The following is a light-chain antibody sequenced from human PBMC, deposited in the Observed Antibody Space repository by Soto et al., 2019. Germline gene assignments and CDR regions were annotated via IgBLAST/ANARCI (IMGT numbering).Light chain of an antibody. Sequence: QSVLTQPPSASGTPGQRVTISCSGSSSNIGSNYVYWYQQLPGTAPKLLIYRNNQRPSGVPDRFSGSKSGTSASLAISGLRSKEEADYYWAAWDDSLSGVVFCGGTKVTVL. CDR1: SSNIGSNY. CDR3: AAWDDSLSGVV. V-gene: IGLV1-47*01. J-gene: IGLJ2*01. CDR2: RNN.